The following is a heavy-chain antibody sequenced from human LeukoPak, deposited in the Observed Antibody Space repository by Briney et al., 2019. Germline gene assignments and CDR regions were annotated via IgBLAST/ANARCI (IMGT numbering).Heavy chain of an antibody. V-gene: IGHV4-39*01. CDR3: ASRSLGGYPDY. D-gene: IGHD3-22*01. Sequence: SETLSLTCTVSGGSISSSSYSWGWIRQPPGKGLEWIGSIYYSGSTYYNPSLKSRVTISVDTSKNQFSLKLSSVTAADTAVYYCASRSLGGYPDYWGQGTLVTVSS. CDR1: GGSISSSSYS. J-gene: IGHJ4*02. CDR2: IYYSGST.